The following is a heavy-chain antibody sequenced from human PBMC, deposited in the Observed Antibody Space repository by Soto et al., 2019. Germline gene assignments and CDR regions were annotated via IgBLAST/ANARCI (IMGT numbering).Heavy chain of an antibody. CDR3: ASSIGNKYRVGTNYSFDY. Sequence: QVQLVQSGAEVKKPGSSVKVSCKTSGGTFSTYSIVWVRQAPGEGLEWMGGIIPIFGTANYAQKFPDSVTTTAEKSTHRAFMELSRLKLEDTATFYGASSIGNKYRVGTNYSFDYWCQGALVTVSA. J-gene: IGHJ4*02. CDR2: IIPIFGTA. CDR1: GGTFSTYS. D-gene: IGHD6-6*01. V-gene: IGHV1-69*06.